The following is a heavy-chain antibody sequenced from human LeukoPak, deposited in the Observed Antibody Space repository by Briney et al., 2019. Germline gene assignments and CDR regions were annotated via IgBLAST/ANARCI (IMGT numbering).Heavy chain of an antibody. CDR1: GFTFSSYW. D-gene: IGHD3-10*01. CDR2: IKQDGSEK. V-gene: IGHV3-7*01. J-gene: IGHJ6*02. CDR3: ARDGYYYGSGSYFHPHYYYGMDA. Sequence: GGSLRLSCAASGFTFSSYWMSWVRQAPGKGLEWVANIKQDGSEKYYVDSVKGRFTISRDNAKNSLYLQMNSLRAEDTAVYYCARDGYYYGSGSYFHPHYYYGMDAWGQGTTVTVSS.